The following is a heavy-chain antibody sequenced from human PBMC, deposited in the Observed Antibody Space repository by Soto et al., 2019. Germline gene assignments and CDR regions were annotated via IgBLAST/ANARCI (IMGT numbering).Heavy chain of an antibody. V-gene: IGHV1-18*01. CDR3: ARDLDGSGSYYTDY. CDR1: GYIFIGFG. CDR2: ISAYNGNA. D-gene: IGHD3-10*01. Sequence: XSVKGSCKASGYIFIGFGISWVRQAPGQGLEWMGWISAYNGNAKYAQKLQGRVTMTPDTSTSTAYMELRSLRSDDTAVYYCARDLDGSGSYYTDYWGQGTLVTVSS. J-gene: IGHJ4*02.